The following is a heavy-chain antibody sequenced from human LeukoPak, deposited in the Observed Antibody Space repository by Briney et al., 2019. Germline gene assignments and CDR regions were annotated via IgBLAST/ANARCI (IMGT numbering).Heavy chain of an antibody. J-gene: IGHJ4*02. CDR2: ISYDGSNK. CDR1: GFTFSSYG. CDR3: ARLWGDVTIFDS. Sequence: GGSLRLSCAASGFTFSSYGMHWVRLAPGKGLEWVAVISYDGSNKYYADSVKGRFTVSRDNAKNSLYLQTNSLRVEDTALYYCARLWGDVTIFDSWGQGTLITVSS. D-gene: IGHD3-10*01. V-gene: IGHV3-30*03.